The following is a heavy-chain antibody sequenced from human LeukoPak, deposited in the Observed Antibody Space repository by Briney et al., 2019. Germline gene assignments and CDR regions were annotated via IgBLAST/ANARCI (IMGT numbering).Heavy chain of an antibody. CDR1: GFTFSADS. CDR3: ARDRPGKYYFDS. V-gene: IGHV3-48*02. CDR2: ISRSGSTT. D-gene: IGHD1-14*01. Sequence: GGSLRLSCVGSGFTFSADSMNWVRQAPDKGLEWTSYISRSGSTTYYGDSVKGRSTISRDNAKNSVFLQLNSLRDEDTAVYFCARDRPGKYYFDSWGQGALVIVSS. J-gene: IGHJ4*02.